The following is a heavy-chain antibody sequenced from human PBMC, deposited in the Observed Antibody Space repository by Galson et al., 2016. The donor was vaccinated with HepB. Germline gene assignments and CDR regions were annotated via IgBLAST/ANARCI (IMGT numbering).Heavy chain of an antibody. CDR3: AKDGPGGRYRGYEDGRRD. Sequence: SLRLSCAASGFAFSRFGMHWVRQAPGRGLEWVAVITYDGDSTSYEDSVKGRFTIFRDNSRSTLFLQMNSLTAEDSGVYYCAKDGPGGRYRGYEDGRRDWGQGTRVTVTS. J-gene: IGHJ4*02. CDR1: GFAFSRFG. D-gene: IGHD3-22*01. CDR2: ITYDGDST. V-gene: IGHV3-30*18.